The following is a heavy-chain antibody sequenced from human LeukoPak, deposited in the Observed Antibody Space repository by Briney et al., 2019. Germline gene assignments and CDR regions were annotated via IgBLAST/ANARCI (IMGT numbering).Heavy chain of an antibody. J-gene: IGHJ4*02. CDR2: ISAYNGNT. Sequence: GASVKVSCKASGYTFTNYGITWVRQAPGQGLEWMGRISAYNGNTNYAQRLQGRVTMTTDTSTSTAYMELRSLRSDDTAVYFCAREGLTTHIDYWGQGTLVTVSS. V-gene: IGHV1-18*01. CDR1: GYTFTNYG. D-gene: IGHD4-11*01. CDR3: AREGLTTHIDY.